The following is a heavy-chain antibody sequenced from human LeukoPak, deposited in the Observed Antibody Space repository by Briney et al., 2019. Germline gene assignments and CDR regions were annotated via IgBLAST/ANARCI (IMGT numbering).Heavy chain of an antibody. D-gene: IGHD4-17*01. J-gene: IGHJ4*02. V-gene: IGHV3-30*02. CDR3: AKGLGDYDDFRLGY. Sequence: GGSLRLSCAASVFTFSTYGFHWVRQAPGKGLEWVAFIPSDGSDNYYADSVKGRFTISRDDSKNTLYLQMNSLRSEDTAVYYCAKGLGDYDDFRLGYWGQGTLVTVSS. CDR2: IPSDGSDN. CDR1: VFTFSTYG.